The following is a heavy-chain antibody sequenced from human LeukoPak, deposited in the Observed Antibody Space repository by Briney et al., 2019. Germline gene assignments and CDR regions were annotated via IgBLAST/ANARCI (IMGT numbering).Heavy chain of an antibody. D-gene: IGHD6-13*01. CDR2: INPDSGET. Sequence: ASVKVSCKASGYIFTCYYIHWVRQAPGQGLEWMGRINPDSGETIFAQRFQGRVTMSRDTSITTAYMEVSRLRPDDTAVYFCARDQGRLSTSWYTGYWGQGTLVTVSS. CDR1: GYIFTCYY. V-gene: IGHV1-2*06. J-gene: IGHJ4*02. CDR3: ARDQGRLSTSWYTGY.